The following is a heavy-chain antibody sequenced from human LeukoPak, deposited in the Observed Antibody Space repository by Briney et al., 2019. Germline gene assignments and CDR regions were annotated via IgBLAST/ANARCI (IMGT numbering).Heavy chain of an antibody. Sequence: SETLSLTCAVYGGSFSGYYWSWIRQPPGKGLEWIGEINHSGSTNYNPSLKSRVTISVDTSKNQFSLKLSSVTAADTAVYYCARPSLITMVRGVIPDAFDIWGQGTMVTVSS. V-gene: IGHV4-34*01. J-gene: IGHJ3*02. CDR2: INHSGST. CDR3: ARPSLITMVRGVIPDAFDI. D-gene: IGHD3-10*01. CDR1: GGSFSGYY.